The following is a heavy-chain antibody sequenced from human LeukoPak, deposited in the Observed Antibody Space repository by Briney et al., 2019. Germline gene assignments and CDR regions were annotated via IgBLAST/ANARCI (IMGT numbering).Heavy chain of an antibody. CDR1: GGSISSGGYS. CDR3: ARVPRTMVRGVIILGFDP. Sequence: PSETLSLTCAVSGGSISSGGYSWSWIRQPPGKGLEWIGYIYHSGSTYYNPSLKSRVTISVDRSKNQFSLKLSSVTAADTAVYYCARVPRTMVRGVIILGFDPWGQGTLVTVSS. J-gene: IGHJ5*02. D-gene: IGHD3-10*01. CDR2: IYHSGST. V-gene: IGHV4-30-2*01.